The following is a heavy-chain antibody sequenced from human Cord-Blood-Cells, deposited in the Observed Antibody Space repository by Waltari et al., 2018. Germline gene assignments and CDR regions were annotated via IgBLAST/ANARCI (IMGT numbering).Heavy chain of an antibody. J-gene: IGHJ4*02. D-gene: IGHD1-20*01. CDR2: IYHSGST. CDR3: ARVPLVTGASDY. Sequence: QVQLQESGPGLVKPSETLSLTCAVSGYSISSGYYWGWIRQPPGKGLEWIGSIYHSGSTYYNPSLKSRVTISVDTSKNQFSLKLSSVTAADTAVYYCARVPLVTGASDYWGQGTLVTVSS. CDR1: GYSISSGYY. V-gene: IGHV4-38-2*01.